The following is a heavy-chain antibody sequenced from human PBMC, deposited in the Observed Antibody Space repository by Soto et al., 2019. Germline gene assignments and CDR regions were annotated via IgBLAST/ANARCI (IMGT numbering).Heavy chain of an antibody. CDR3: AKFFVETGSNSGWPWSFHY. Sequence: EVQLLESGGGLVQPGRSLRLSCAASGFTFSNYAMSWVRQAPGQGLDWVSAISGSGGNTYYADSVKGRFTISRDNSKNTWFLQMNSLRAEDAAVYYCAKFFVETGSNSGWPWSFHYWGQGTLVSVSS. D-gene: IGHD6-25*01. V-gene: IGHV3-23*01. J-gene: IGHJ4*02. CDR2: ISGSGGNT. CDR1: GFTFSNYA.